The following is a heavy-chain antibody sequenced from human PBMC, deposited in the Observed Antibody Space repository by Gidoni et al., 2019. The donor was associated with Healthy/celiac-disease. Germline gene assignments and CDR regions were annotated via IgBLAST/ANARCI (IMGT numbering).Heavy chain of an antibody. J-gene: IGHJ5*02. CDR1: GGSISSYY. D-gene: IGHD3-22*01. Sequence: QVQLQESGPGLVKPSETLSLTCTVSGGSISSYYWSWIRQPPGKGLEWIGYIYYSGSTNYNPSLKSRVTISVDTSKNQFSLKLSSVTAADTAVYYCARGINYYDSSGYYGFVSQGGWFDPWGQGTLVTVSS. V-gene: IGHV4-59*01. CDR2: IYYSGST. CDR3: ARGINYYDSSGYYGFVSQGGWFDP.